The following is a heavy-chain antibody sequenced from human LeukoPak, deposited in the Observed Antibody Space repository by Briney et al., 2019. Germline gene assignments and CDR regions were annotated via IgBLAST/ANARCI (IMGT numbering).Heavy chain of an antibody. CDR2: ISGSGGST. D-gene: IGHD1-26*01. J-gene: IGHJ4*02. CDR3: ATHTRIVGAPRGFDY. Sequence: PGGSLRLSCADSAFTFSSYAMRWVRQAPGKGLEWVSAISGSGGSTYYADSVKGRFTISRDNSKNTLYLQMNSLRAEDTAVYYCATHTRIVGAPRGFDYWGQGTLVTVSS. CDR1: AFTFSSYA. V-gene: IGHV3-23*01.